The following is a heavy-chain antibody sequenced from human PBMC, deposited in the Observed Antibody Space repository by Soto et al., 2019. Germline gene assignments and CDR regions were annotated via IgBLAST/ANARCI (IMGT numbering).Heavy chain of an antibody. V-gene: IGHV4-39*01. CDR1: GDSISSNNYY. Sequence: QLQLQESGPGLVTPSETLSLTCTVSGDSISSNNYYWGWIRQPPGKGLEWIGSIYYSGTTYYTPSLQSRVTISVDTSKNQFSLRLSSVTAADTSVYFCARQMMATVTTPFDYWGQGTLVTVSS. J-gene: IGHJ4*02. CDR2: IYYSGTT. CDR3: ARQMMATVTTPFDY. D-gene: IGHD4-4*01.